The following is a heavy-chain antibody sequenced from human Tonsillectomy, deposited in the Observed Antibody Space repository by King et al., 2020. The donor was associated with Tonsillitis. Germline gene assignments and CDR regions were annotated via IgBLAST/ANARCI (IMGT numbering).Heavy chain of an antibody. V-gene: IGHV3-23*01. Sequence: VQLLESGGGLVQPGGSLRLSCAVSGFTFSTYTMGWVRQAPGKGLEWVSRILGNGDSTQYADSVKGRFTISRDNSKNTLYLQMNSLGAEDTATYYCTKGIASMVSASDYWGQGTLVTVSS. CDR2: ILGNGDST. CDR1: GFTFSTYT. J-gene: IGHJ4*02. D-gene: IGHD2-8*01. CDR3: TKGIASMVSASDY.